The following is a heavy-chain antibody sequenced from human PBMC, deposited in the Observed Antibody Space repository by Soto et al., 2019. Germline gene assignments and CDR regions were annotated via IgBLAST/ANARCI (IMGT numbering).Heavy chain of an antibody. CDR3: ARSPRSIRSIIVVVPAAIPPSRYFQH. CDR1: GFTFSSYW. D-gene: IGHD2-2*01. J-gene: IGHJ1*01. V-gene: IGHV3-7*01. CDR2: IKQDGSEK. Sequence: GGSLRLSCAASGFTFSSYWMSWVRQAPGKGLEWVANIKQDGSEKYYVDSVKGRFTISRDNAKNSLYLQMNSLRAEDPAVYYCARSPRSIRSIIVVVPAAIPPSRYFQHWGQGTLVTVSS.